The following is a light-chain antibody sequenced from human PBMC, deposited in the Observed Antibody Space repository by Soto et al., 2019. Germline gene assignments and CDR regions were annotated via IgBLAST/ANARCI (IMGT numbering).Light chain of an antibody. J-gene: IGKJ4*01. CDR2: GAS. CDR1: QSVSSRY. V-gene: IGKV3-20*01. CDR3: QQYGSSPRLT. Sequence: EIVLTQSPGTLSLSPGERATLSCRASQSVSSRYLAWYQQKPGQAPRLLIYGASSRANGIPDRFSGSGSGTDLTLTISRLEPEDFAVYDCQQYGSSPRLTFGGGTKVDIK.